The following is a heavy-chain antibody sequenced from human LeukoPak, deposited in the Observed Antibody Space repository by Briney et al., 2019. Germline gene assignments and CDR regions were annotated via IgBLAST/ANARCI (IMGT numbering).Heavy chain of an antibody. D-gene: IGHD6-13*01. CDR1: GGSISSYY. V-gene: IGHV4-59*08. Sequence: PSETLSLTCTVSGGSISSYYWSWIRQPPGKGLEWIGYIYYSGSTNCNPSLKSRVTISVDTSKNQFSLKLSSVTAADTAVYYCARRTRGRAAALNWFDPWGQGTPVTVSS. CDR3: ARRTRGRAAALNWFDP. J-gene: IGHJ5*02. CDR2: IYYSGST.